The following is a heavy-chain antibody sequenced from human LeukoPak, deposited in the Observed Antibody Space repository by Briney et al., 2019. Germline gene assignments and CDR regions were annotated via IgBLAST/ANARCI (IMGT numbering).Heavy chain of an antibody. CDR3: TRAAHSSGWYRQYYFDY. CDR1: GFTFSSYA. J-gene: IGHJ4*02. Sequence: GGSLRLSCAASGFTFSSYAMHWVRQAPGKGLEYVSAISSNGGSTYYANSVKGRFTISRDNSKNTLYLQMGSLRAEDMAVYYCTRAAHSSGWYRQYYFDYWGQGTLVTVSS. CDR2: ISSNGGST. V-gene: IGHV3-64*01. D-gene: IGHD6-19*01.